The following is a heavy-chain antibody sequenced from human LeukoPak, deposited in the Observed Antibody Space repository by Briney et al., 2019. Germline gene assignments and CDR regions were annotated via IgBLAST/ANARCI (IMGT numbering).Heavy chain of an antibody. V-gene: IGHV3-53*01. CDR2: IYSGGST. D-gene: IGHD1-26*01. Sequence: GGSLRLSCAASGFTVSSNYMSWVRQAPGKGLEWVSVIYSGGSTYYAGSVKGRFTISRDNSKNTLYLQMNSLRAEDTAVYYCARGHSYLEGFDYWGQGTLVTVSS. CDR1: GFTVSSNY. CDR3: ARGHSYLEGFDY. J-gene: IGHJ4*02.